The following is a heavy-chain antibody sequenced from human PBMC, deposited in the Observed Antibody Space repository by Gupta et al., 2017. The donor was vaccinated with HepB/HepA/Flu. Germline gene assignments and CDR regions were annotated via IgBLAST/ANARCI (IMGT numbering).Heavy chain of an antibody. CDR1: GFHFHDAA. CDR2: ISWNSGSI. J-gene: IGHJ4*02. V-gene: IGHV3-9*01. CDR3: AKDIISSGWYRGIDY. Sequence: EVQLVESGGGLVQPGRSLRLSCAASGFHFHDAAMQWVRQAPGQGLEWVSGISWNSGSIGYADSVKGRFTISRDNDKNSLYLQMNSLRAEDTALYYCAKDIISSGWYRGIDYWGQGTLVTVSS. D-gene: IGHD6-19*01.